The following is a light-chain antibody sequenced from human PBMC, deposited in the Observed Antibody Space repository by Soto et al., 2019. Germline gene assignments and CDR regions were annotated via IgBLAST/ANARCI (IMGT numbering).Light chain of an antibody. J-gene: IGLJ1*01. V-gene: IGLV2-14*01. Sequence: QSALTRPASVSGSPGQSITISCTGTSSDVGGYNYVSWYQQHPGKAPKLMIYEVSNRPSGVSNRFSGSKSGNTASLTISGLQPEDEADYYCSSYTTSSTRVFGTGTKVTV. CDR3: SSYTTSSTRV. CDR1: SSDVGGYNY. CDR2: EVS.